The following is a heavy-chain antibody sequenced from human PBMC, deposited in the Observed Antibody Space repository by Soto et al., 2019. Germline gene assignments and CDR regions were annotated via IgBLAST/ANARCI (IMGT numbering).Heavy chain of an antibody. CDR2: IGDSGAST. Sequence: EVLLLESGGGLVQPGGSLRLSCEASGFSFSSFAMNWVHQAPGKGLEWVSAIGDSGASTYYVDSVKGLFTISRDNSRNTLYLQLNSLRAEDTAVYYYEKGVEMNIWSDGTTVTVSS. CDR3: EKGVEMNI. D-gene: IGHD1-1*01. V-gene: IGHV3-23*01. J-gene: IGHJ6*04. CDR1: GFSFSSFA.